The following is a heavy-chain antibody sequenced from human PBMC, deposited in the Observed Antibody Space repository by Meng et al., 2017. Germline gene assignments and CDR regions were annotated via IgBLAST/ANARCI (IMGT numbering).Heavy chain of an antibody. Sequence: QLQQSGPGLVKSSQTLSRICAISGASVSINSAAWNWIRQSPSRGLEWLGRAYYRSKWYHDYAESVKSRISIDPDTSKNQFSLQLRSVTPEDSAVYYCARGSYSFDSWGQRTLVTVSS. V-gene: IGHV6-1*02. CDR1: GASVSINSAA. J-gene: IGHJ4*02. D-gene: IGHD1-26*01. CDR2: AYYRSKWYH. CDR3: ARGSYSFDS.